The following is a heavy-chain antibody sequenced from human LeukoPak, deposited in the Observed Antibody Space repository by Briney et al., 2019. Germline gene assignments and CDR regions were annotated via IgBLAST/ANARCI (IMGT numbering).Heavy chain of an antibody. V-gene: IGHV4-34*01. CDR3: ARGSAAAPNNY. CDR1: GGSFSGYY. D-gene: IGHD6-13*01. CDR2: INHSGST. Sequence: SETLSLTCAVYGGSFSGYYWSWIRQPPGKGLEWIGEINHSGSTNYNPSLKSRVTISVDTSKNQFSLKLSSVTAADTAVYYCARGSAAAPNNYWGQGTLVTVS. J-gene: IGHJ4*02.